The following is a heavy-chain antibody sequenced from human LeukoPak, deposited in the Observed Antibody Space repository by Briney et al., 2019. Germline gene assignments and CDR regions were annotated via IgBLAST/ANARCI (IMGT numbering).Heavy chain of an antibody. Sequence: ASVKVSCRASGYTFTGYYMHWVRQAPGQGLEWMGWINPNSGGTNYAQKFQGRVTMTRDTSISTAYMELSRLRSDDTAVYYCASPPLKYYDSSGYYFDYWGQGTLVTVSS. J-gene: IGHJ4*02. V-gene: IGHV1-2*02. CDR2: INPNSGGT. CDR1: GYTFTGYY. D-gene: IGHD3-22*01. CDR3: ASPPLKYYDSSGYYFDY.